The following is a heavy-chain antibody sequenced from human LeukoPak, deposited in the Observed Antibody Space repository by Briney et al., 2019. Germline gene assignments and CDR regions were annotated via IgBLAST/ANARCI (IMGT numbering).Heavy chain of an antibody. CDR3: ARLNYGIGDY. Sequence: SETLSLTCTVSGGSISSSSYYWGWIRQPPGKGLEWIGSINYSGSTYYNPSLTSRLTISVDKSKNQFSLKLSSVTAADTAVYYCARLNYGIGDYWGQGTLVTGSS. D-gene: IGHD3-10*01. J-gene: IGHJ4*02. CDR1: GGSISSSSYY. CDR2: INYSGST. V-gene: IGHV4-39*01.